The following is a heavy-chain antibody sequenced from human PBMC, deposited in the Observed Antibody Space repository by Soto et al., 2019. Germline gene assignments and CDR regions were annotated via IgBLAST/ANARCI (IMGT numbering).Heavy chain of an antibody. CDR1: GFTFSSYA. J-gene: IGHJ4*02. CDR3: VKSKGDRTSRRGDH. CDR2: ISSSGDTT. D-gene: IGHD2-2*01. V-gene: IGHV3-23*01. Sequence: DVQLLESGGNLVHPGGSLRLSCAASGFTFSSYAISWVRQAPGKGLEWVSGISSSGDTTYYRDSVKGRFTISRDNSKNSLYLQMNSLRAEDTAIYYCVKSKGDRTSRRGDHWGQGTLVTVSS.